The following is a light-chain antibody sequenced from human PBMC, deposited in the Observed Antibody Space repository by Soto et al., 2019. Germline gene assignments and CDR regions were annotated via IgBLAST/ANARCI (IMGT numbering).Light chain of an antibody. Sequence: EVVLTQSPGALSLSPGEGVTLSCRASQNIRGNELAWYRQKRGQAPRLLMYGGSTRADGIPDRFSGRGPGTNFTLPLSRLEPEDSAVYYCQDYGTSPPWTVGQGTKLEIK. CDR2: GGS. J-gene: IGKJ1*01. CDR3: QDYGTSPPWT. CDR1: QNIRGNE. V-gene: IGKV3-20*01.